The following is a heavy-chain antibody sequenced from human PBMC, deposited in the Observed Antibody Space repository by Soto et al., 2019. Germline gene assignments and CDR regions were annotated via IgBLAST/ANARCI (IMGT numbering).Heavy chain of an antibody. CDR3: ARESEDLTSNFDY. V-gene: IGHV3-21*06. CDR2: ISSTTNYI. Sequence: XGSLRLSCAASGFTFTRYSMNWVRQAPGRGLEWVSSISSTTNYIYYGDSMKGRFTISRDNAKNSLYLEMNSLRAEDTAVYYCARESEDLTSNFDYWGQGTLVTVSS. CDR1: GFTFTRYS. J-gene: IGHJ4*02.